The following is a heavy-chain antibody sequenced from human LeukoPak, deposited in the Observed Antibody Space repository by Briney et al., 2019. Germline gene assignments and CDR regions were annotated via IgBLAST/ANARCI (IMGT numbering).Heavy chain of an antibody. J-gene: IGHJ3*02. D-gene: IGHD6-6*01. Sequence: SETLSLTCTVSGGSISSYYWSWIRQPPGKGLEWIGYIYYSGSTNYNPSLKSRVTISVDTSKNQFSLKLSSVTATDTAVYYCARAPAYSSSPDAFDIWGQGTMVTVSS. CDR2: IYYSGST. V-gene: IGHV4-59*01. CDR1: GGSISSYY. CDR3: ARAPAYSSSPDAFDI.